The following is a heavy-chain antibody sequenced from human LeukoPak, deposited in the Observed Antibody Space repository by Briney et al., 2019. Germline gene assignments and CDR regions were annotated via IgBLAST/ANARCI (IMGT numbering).Heavy chain of an antibody. Sequence: PGGSLRLSCAASGFTFSSYAMSWVRQAPGKGLEWVSAISGSGGSTYYGDSVKGRFTISKDNSKNTLYLQMNSLRAEDTALYYCARPSSPYYYYYGMDDWGQGTTVTVSS. V-gene: IGHV3-23*01. CDR3: ARPSSPYYYYYGMDD. J-gene: IGHJ6*02. D-gene: IGHD1-26*01. CDR1: GFTFSSYA. CDR2: ISGSGGST.